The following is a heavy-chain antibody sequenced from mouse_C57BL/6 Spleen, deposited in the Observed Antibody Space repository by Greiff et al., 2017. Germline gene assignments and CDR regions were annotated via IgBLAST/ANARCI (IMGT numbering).Heavy chain of an antibody. D-gene: IGHD2-3*01. CDR1: GYTFTSYW. J-gene: IGHJ4*01. CDR2: IHPNSGSN. V-gene: IGHV1-64*01. CDR3: ERWALDGYAMDY. Sequence: QVQLQQPGAELVKPGASVKLSCKASGYTFTSYWMHWVKQRPGQGLEWIGMIHPNSGSNNYNEKFKSKATLTVDKSSSTAYMQLSSLTSEDSAVYYCERWALDGYAMDYWGQGTSVTVSS.